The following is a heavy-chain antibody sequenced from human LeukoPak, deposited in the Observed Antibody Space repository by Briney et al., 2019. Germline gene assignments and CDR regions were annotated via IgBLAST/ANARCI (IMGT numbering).Heavy chain of an antibody. V-gene: IGHV4-4*07. D-gene: IGHD5-18*01. CDR1: GGSISSYY. CDR2: IYTSGST. J-gene: IGHJ6*02. Sequence: SETLSLTRTVSGGSISSYYWSWIRQPAGKGLEWIGRIYTSGSTNYNPSLKSRVTMSVDTSKNQFSLKLSSVTAADTAVYYCAREQLWRPYYYYGMDVWGQGTTVTVSS. CDR3: AREQLWRPYYYYGMDV.